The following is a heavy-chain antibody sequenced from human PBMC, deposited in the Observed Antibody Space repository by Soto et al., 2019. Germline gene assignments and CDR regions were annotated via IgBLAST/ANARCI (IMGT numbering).Heavy chain of an antibody. J-gene: IGHJ5*02. CDR1: GDSVSSNSAA. CDR2: TYYRSKWDN. D-gene: IGHD6-19*01. V-gene: IGHV6-1*01. Sequence: PSQTLPLTCVISGDSVSSNSAAWNWIRQSPSRGLEWLGRTYYRSKWDNDYAVSVKSRITINPDTSKNQFSLQLNSVTPEDTAVYYCARDREYSSGWGANRWFDPWGQGTLVTVSS. CDR3: ARDREYSSGWGANRWFDP.